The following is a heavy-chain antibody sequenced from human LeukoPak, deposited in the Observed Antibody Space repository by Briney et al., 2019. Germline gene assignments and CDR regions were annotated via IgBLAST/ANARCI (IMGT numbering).Heavy chain of an antibody. V-gene: IGHV3-23*01. J-gene: IGHJ4*02. D-gene: IGHD3-22*01. Sequence: GGSLRLSCAASGFTFSSYSMSWVRQAPGEGLEWVSAITSSGSNTYFADSVKGRFTISRDNSKNTLYLQMNSLRAEDTAVYLCAKRDTSGSYYFDYWGQGTLVTVSS. CDR2: ITSSGSNT. CDR1: GFTFSSYS. CDR3: AKRDTSGSYYFDY.